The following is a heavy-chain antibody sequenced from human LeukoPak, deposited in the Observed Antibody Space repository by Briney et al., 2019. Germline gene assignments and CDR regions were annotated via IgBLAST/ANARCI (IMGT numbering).Heavy chain of an antibody. Sequence: PGGSLRLSCTTSGFIFGDYAMNWVRQAPGKGLEWVGLIRSKVYGGTTEYAASVKGRTTISRDDSKSIAYLQMNSLKTEDTAVYHCASRSGRQWLPYFDYWGQGTLVTVSS. CDR3: ASRSGRQWLPYFDY. D-gene: IGHD1-26*01. CDR1: GFIFGDYA. J-gene: IGHJ4*02. V-gene: IGHV3-49*04. CDR2: IRSKVYGGTT.